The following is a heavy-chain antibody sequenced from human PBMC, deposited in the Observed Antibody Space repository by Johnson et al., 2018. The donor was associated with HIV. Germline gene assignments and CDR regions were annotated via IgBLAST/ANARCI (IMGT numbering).Heavy chain of an antibody. CDR3: AKVRLNLWPHAPFDI. V-gene: IGHV3-9*01. CDR2: LTWNSGSV. Sequence: EVQLVESGGDLVQPGKSLRLSCAASGFTFSNCEMHWVRQPPGKGLEWVSGLTWNSGSVAYADSVKGRFTISRDNARNSLYLQMNSLRAEDTAFYYCAKVRLNLWPHAPFDIWGQGTVVTVSS. D-gene: IGHD2-8*01. J-gene: IGHJ3*02. CDR1: GFTFSNCE.